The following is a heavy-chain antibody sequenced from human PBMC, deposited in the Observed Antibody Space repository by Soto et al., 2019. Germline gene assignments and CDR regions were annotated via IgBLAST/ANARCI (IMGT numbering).Heavy chain of an antibody. V-gene: IGHV4-59*11. D-gene: IGHD2-2*01. Sequence: SETLSLTCSVSGVSTSNHYWTWIRKPPGQGPEWIGCIYYRGTTNYNASFNSRVTISVGTSKNQFSLKLTSVTTADTAVYYCARGGGSPYHDHEFDYWGQGILVTVSS. CDR3: ARGGGSPYHDHEFDY. J-gene: IGHJ4*02. CDR1: GVSTSNHY. CDR2: IYYRGTT.